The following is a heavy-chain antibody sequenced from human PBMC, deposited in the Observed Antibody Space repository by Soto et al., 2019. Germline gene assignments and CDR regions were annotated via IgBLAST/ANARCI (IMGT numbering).Heavy chain of an antibody. V-gene: IGHV1-3*01. CDR2: INGDNGNT. D-gene: IGHD4-4*01. Sequence: ASVKVSCKSSGYTFSNYVMHWVRQAPGQRPEWMGWINGDNGNTKYSQKFQGRVTITRDTSASTAYMELRSLTSADTAVYYCARPRCPLYRGRIDYNGFDYWGQGTLVTVSS. J-gene: IGHJ4*02. CDR3: ARPRCPLYRGRIDYNGFDY. CDR1: GYTFSNYV.